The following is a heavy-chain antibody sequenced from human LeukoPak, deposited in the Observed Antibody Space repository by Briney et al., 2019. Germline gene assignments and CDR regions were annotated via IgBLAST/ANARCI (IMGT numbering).Heavy chain of an antibody. Sequence: SETLSLTGTVSGGSISSYYWSWIRQPPGKGLEWIGYIYYSGSTNYNPSLKSRVTISVDTSKNQFSLKLSSVTAADTAVYYCARYSSANGFDPWGQGTLVTVSS. J-gene: IGHJ5*02. D-gene: IGHD6-19*01. CDR2: IYYSGST. CDR1: GGSISSYY. V-gene: IGHV4-59*01. CDR3: ARYSSANGFDP.